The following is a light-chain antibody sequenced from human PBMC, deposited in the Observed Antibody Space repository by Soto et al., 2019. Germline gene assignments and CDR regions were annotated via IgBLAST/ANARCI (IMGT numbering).Light chain of an antibody. V-gene: IGKV4-1*01. CDR1: QSLLYSSNNKNY. CDR3: QQYYRTPHT. J-gene: IGKJ2*01. CDR2: WAS. Sequence: DIVMTQSPDSLAVSLGERATIDCRSSQSLLYSSNNKNYLAWYQHKPGQSPKLLIYWASTRESGVPDRFTGSGSGTYFTRTISSLQAEDVAVYYCQQYYRTPHTFGQWTKLEIK.